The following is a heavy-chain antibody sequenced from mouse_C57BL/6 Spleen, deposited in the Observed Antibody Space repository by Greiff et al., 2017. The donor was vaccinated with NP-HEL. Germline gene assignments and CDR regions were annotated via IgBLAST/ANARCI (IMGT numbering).Heavy chain of an antibody. CDR2: ISAGGSYT. Sequence: DVMLVESGGGLVKPGGSLKLSCAASGFTFSSYAMSWVRQTPEKRLEWVATISAGGSYTYYPDNVKGRFTISRDKAKNNLYLQMSHLKSEDTAMYYCARDGTDFDYWGQGTTLTVSS. V-gene: IGHV5-4*01. J-gene: IGHJ2*01. CDR3: ARDGTDFDY. CDR1: GFTFSSYA. D-gene: IGHD4-1*01.